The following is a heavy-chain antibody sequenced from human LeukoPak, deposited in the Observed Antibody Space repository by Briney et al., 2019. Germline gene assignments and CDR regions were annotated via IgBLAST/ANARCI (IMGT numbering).Heavy chain of an antibody. CDR2: INPSGGST. Sequence: ASVKVSCKASGYTFNSYYMHWVRQAPGQGLEWMGIINPSGGSTSYAQKFQGRVTMTRDTSTSTVYMELSSLRSEDTAVYYCARDGYRYGGFDYWGQGTLVTVSS. V-gene: IGHV1-46*02. CDR1: GYTFNSYY. CDR3: ARDGYRYGGFDY. D-gene: IGHD5-18*01. J-gene: IGHJ4*02.